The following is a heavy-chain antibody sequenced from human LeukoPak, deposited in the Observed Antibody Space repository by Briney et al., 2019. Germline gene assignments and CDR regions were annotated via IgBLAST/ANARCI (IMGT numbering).Heavy chain of an antibody. J-gene: IGHJ6*02. D-gene: IGHD6-19*01. CDR2: INHSGST. Sequence: SETLSLTCAVSGGSISSSGYSWSWIRQPPGKGLEWIGEINHSGSTNYNPSLKSRVTISVDTSKDQFSLKLSSVTAADTAVYYCARGGFEQWLVRARYYYGMDVWGQGTTVTVSS. V-gene: IGHV4-30-2*01. CDR1: GGSISSSGYS. CDR3: ARGGFEQWLVRARYYYGMDV.